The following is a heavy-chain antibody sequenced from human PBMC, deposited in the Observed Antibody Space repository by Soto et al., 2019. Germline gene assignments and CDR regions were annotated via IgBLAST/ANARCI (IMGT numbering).Heavy chain of an antibody. CDR1: GFTFSDYY. J-gene: IGHJ5*02. D-gene: IGHD3-3*01. CDR2: ISSSGTTI. Sequence: QVQLVESGGGLVKPGGSLRLSCAASGFTFSDYYMTWIRQGPGEGLEWVSYISSSGTTIYYADSVKGRFTISRDNAKSSLYLQMNSLRADDTAVYYCARAIYYELGWFDPWGRGTLVTVSS. CDR3: ARAIYYELGWFDP. V-gene: IGHV3-11*01.